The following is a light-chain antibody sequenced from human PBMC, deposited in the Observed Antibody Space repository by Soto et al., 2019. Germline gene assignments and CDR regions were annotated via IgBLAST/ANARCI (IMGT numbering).Light chain of an antibody. CDR1: QSVSSSY. Sequence: EIVLTQSPGTLSLSPGERATVSCRASQSVSSSYVAWYQQKRGQAPRLLIYGASSRATGIPDRFSGTGSGTDFTLIISRLESEDFAVYHCQQYGSSPQTFGQGTKVDIK. J-gene: IGKJ1*01. V-gene: IGKV3-20*01. CDR3: QQYGSSPQT. CDR2: GAS.